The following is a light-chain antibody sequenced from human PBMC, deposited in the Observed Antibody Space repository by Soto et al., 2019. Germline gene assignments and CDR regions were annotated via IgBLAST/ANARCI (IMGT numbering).Light chain of an antibody. Sequence: DIQMTQSPSSLSASVGDRVTITFRASQSISSWLAWYQQKPGKAPKLLIYDASNLETGVPSRFSGSGSGTDFTFTISSLQPEDIATYYCQQYDNLPLTFGGGTKVDNK. CDR2: DAS. J-gene: IGKJ4*01. V-gene: IGKV1-33*01. CDR3: QQYDNLPLT. CDR1: QSISSW.